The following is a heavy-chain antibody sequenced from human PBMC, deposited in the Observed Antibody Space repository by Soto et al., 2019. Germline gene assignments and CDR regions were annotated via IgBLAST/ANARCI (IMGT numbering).Heavy chain of an antibody. Sequence: QVQQLESGPGLVKPWDTLSLTCTVSGAYVSDFSWSWIRQPAGKGLEWIGRITVNGITQYTPSFRSRVTMSMDTSRNQFSLHLQSATAAATALYYCARESGENWTYEAHWGQGTLVTVSS. J-gene: IGHJ1*01. CDR1: GAYVSDFS. CDR3: ARESGENWTYEAH. D-gene: IGHD1-7*01. CDR2: ITVNGIT. V-gene: IGHV4-4*07.